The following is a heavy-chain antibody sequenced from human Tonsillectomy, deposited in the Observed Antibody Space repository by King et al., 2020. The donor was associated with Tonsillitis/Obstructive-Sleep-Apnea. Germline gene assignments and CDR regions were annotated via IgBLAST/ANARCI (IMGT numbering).Heavy chain of an antibody. V-gene: IGHV3-48*03. J-gene: IGHJ3*02. D-gene: IGHD3-22*01. Sequence: VRLVESGGGLVQPGGSLRLSCAASGFTFSSYEMNWVRQAPGKGLEWVSYISSSGSTIYYADSVKGRFTISRDNAKNSLYLQMNSLRAEDTAVYYCARVVTNYYDSSGGAFDIWGQGTMVTVSS. CDR2: ISSSGSTI. CDR1: GFTFSSYE. CDR3: ARVVTNYYDSSGGAFDI.